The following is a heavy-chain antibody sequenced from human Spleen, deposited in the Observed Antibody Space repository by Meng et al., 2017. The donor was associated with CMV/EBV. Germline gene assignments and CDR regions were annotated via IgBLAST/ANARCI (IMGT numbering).Heavy chain of an antibody. Sequence: FSLRSYAMHWVRQAPGKGLEWVAVISYGGSNKYYADSVKGRFTISRDNSKNTLYVQMNSLRAEDTAVYYCARDEGGDSSGSYGYFDYWGQGTLVTVSS. V-gene: IGHV3-30-3*01. D-gene: IGHD3-22*01. J-gene: IGHJ4*02. CDR3: ARDEGGDSSGSYGYFDY. CDR2: ISYGGSNK. CDR1: FSLRSYA.